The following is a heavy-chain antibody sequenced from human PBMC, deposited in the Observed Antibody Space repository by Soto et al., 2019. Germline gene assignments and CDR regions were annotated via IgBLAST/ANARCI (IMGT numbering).Heavy chain of an antibody. V-gene: IGHV1-2*02. CDR1: GYTFTGYY. J-gene: IGHJ6*02. Sequence: QVQLVQSGAEVNKPGASVNVSCKASGYTFTGYYMHWVRQAPGQGLEWMGWINPNSGGTNYAQKFQGRVTMTRDTSLSTAYLELSRLRSDDTAVYYCASQIAARRYYGMDVWGQGTTVTVSS. CDR3: ASQIAARRYYGMDV. CDR2: INPNSGGT. D-gene: IGHD6-6*01.